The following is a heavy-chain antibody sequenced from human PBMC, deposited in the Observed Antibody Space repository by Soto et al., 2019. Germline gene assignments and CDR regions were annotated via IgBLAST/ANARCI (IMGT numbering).Heavy chain of an antibody. Sequence: PGESLKISCKGSGYSFTSYWISWVRQMPGKGLEWMGRIDPSDSYTNYSPSFQGHVTISADKSISTAYLQWSSLKASDTAVYYCARLPFDYYGSGSYYTPHERYNWFDPWGQGTLVTVSS. J-gene: IGHJ5*02. CDR3: ARLPFDYYGSGSYYTPHERYNWFDP. CDR1: GYSFTSYW. D-gene: IGHD3-10*01. V-gene: IGHV5-10-1*01. CDR2: IDPSDSYT.